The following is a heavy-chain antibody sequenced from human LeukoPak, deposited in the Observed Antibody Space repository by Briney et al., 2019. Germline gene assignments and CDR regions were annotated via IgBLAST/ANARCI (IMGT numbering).Heavy chain of an antibody. Sequence: GGSLRLSCAASGFTFSSYAMSWVRQAPGKGLEWVSAISGSGGSTYYADSVKGRFTISRDNSENTLYLQMHSLRAEDTAVYYCARDRPNYYGSDGHYYRRDGDYWGRGTLVSVSS. V-gene: IGHV3-23*01. D-gene: IGHD3-22*01. CDR3: ARDRPNYYGSDGHYYRRDGDY. J-gene: IGHJ4*02. CDR2: ISGSGGST. CDR1: GFTFSSYA.